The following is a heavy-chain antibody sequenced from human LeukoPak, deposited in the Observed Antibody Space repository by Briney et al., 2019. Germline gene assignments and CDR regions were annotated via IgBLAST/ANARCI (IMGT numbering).Heavy chain of an antibody. Sequence: PSETLSLTCTVSGGSITSTNYYWGWIRQPPGKGLEWIASVYYSVITHYNPSLKSRVTISVDTSKNQFSLRLTSVTAADTAVHYCARHTRSGWNEGFGYWGQGTLVTVSS. V-gene: IGHV4-39*01. CDR2: VYYSVIT. J-gene: IGHJ4*02. D-gene: IGHD6-19*01. CDR3: ARHTRSGWNEGFGY. CDR1: GGSITSTNYY.